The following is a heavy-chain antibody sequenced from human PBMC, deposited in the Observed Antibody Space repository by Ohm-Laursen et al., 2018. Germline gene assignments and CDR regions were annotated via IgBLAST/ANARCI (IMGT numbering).Heavy chain of an antibody. CDR1: GFTFSSYA. J-gene: IGHJ3*02. CDR2: ISANGVTT. Sequence: SLRLSCSASGFTFSSYAMSWVRQPPGKGLEWVSTISANGVTTWYADSVKGRFTISRDNSKNTVHLQMNSLRAEDTAVYYCAKVYYCSGGSCYSWELTNGFDIWGQGTMVTVSS. V-gene: IGHV3-23*01. CDR3: AKVYYCSGGSCYSWELTNGFDI. D-gene: IGHD2-15*01.